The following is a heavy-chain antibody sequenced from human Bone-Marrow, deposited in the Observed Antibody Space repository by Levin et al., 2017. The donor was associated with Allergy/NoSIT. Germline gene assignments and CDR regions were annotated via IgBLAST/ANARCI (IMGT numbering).Heavy chain of an antibody. D-gene: IGHD5-18*01. Sequence: SLKISCAASGFTFDDYAMHWVRQAPGKGLEWVSGISWNSGSIGYADSVKGRFTISRDNAKNSLYLQMNSLRAEDTALYYCAKDLTAMVRADYFDYWGQGTLVTVSS. J-gene: IGHJ4*02. V-gene: IGHV3-9*01. CDR3: AKDLTAMVRADYFDY. CDR2: ISWNSGSI. CDR1: GFTFDDYA.